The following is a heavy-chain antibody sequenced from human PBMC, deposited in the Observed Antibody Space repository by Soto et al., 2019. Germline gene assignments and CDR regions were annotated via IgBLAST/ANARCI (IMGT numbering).Heavy chain of an antibody. D-gene: IGHD3-22*01. J-gene: IGHJ4*02. CDR2: ITGSGSDT. CDR1: GFTFRNYA. V-gene: IGHV3-23*01. CDR3: AKGSADSRPYYFDS. Sequence: EAQLLESGGGLVQPGGSLRLSCAASGFTFRNYAMSWVRQAPAKGLEWFSAITGSGSDTYLADSVKGRFTISRDNSNNMLYLQMNSLGADDTAVYYCAKGSADSRPYYFDSWGQGTLVTVSS.